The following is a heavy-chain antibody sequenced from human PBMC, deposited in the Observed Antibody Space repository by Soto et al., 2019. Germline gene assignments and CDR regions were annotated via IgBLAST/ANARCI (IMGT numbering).Heavy chain of an antibody. J-gene: IGHJ3*02. CDR2: ISAYNGNT. CDR1: GYTFTSYG. CDR3: ARFIVVVPAAMGDPFDI. V-gene: IGHV1-18*01. D-gene: IGHD2-2*01. Sequence: ASVKVSCKASGYTFTSYGISWVRQAPGQGLEWMGWISAYNGNTNYAQKLQGRVTMTTDTSTSTAYMELRSLRSDDTAVYYCARFIVVVPAAMGDPFDIWGKGTMVTVSS.